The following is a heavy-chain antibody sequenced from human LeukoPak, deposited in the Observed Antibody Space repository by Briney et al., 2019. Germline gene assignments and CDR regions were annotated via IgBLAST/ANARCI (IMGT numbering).Heavy chain of an antibody. Sequence: NASETLSLTCTVSGGSISSYYWSWIRQPPGKGLEWIGYIYYSGSINYNPSLKSRVTISVDTSKNQFSLKLSSVTAADTAVYYCARAEYYFDYWGQGTLVTVSS. CDR2: IYYSGSI. V-gene: IGHV4-59*01. CDR3: ARAEYYFDY. CDR1: GGSISSYY. J-gene: IGHJ4*02.